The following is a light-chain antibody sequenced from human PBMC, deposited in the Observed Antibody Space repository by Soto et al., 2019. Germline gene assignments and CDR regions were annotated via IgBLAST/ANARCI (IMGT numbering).Light chain of an antibody. V-gene: IGLV2-14*03. CDR1: TSDVGAYDY. J-gene: IGLJ1*01. Sequence: QSALTQPASVSGSPGQSSTISCTGTTSDVGAYDYVSWYQQHPGKAPKLIIFGVSNRPSGVSTRFSGSKSGNTASLTISGLQPEDEADYYCNSYTTSTTYVFGTGTKLTVL. CDR3: NSYTTSTTYV. CDR2: GVS.